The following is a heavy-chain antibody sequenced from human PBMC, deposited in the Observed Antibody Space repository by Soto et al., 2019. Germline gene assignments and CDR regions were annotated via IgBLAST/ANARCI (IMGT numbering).Heavy chain of an antibody. J-gene: IGHJ6*02. Sequence: QVQLVQSGAEVKKPGASVKVSCKASGYSFAGYFVHWVRQAPGQGLEWMGWINPNNGDTNYSQKFQGRVSMTRDTPINTAYMELSRLTSDDTAVYYCARDFVGVVMDYGMDVGGQGTTVTVSS. V-gene: IGHV1-2*02. CDR2: INPNNGDT. CDR3: ARDFVGVVMDYGMDV. CDR1: GYSFAGYF. D-gene: IGHD3-22*01.